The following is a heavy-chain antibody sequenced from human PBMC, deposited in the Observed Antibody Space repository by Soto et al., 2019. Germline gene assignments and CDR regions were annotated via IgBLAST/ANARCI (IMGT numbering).Heavy chain of an antibody. J-gene: IGHJ4*02. Sequence: QLQLQESGPGLVKPSETLSLTCTVSGGSISSSNYYWGWIRQPPGKGLEWIGTIYYTGNTYYNPSLKSRVTISVDTSKTQCSLKLSSMTAADTAVYYCARSGYSSGWHDCWGQGTLVTVSS. CDR3: ARSGYSSGWHDC. D-gene: IGHD6-19*01. CDR1: GGSISSSNYY. V-gene: IGHV4-39*01. CDR2: IYYTGNT.